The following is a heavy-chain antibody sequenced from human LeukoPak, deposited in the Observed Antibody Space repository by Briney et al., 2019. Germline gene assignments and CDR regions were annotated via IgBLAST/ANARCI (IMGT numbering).Heavy chain of an antibody. J-gene: IGHJ6*02. Sequence: SETLSLSCTVSGGSISTSGYYWGWIRQPPGKGLEWIGSIYYSGSTYYNPSLKSRVTISVDTSKNQFSLRLSPVAAADTAVFYCARHPQRSLGVTTSGPYYYGMDVWGQGTTVTVSS. CDR2: IYYSGST. D-gene: IGHD2-21*02. CDR1: GGSISTSGYY. V-gene: IGHV4-39*01. CDR3: ARHPQRSLGVTTSGPYYYGMDV.